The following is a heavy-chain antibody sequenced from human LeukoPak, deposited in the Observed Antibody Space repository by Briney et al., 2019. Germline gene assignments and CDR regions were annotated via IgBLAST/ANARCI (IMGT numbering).Heavy chain of an antibody. CDR1: GGSLSDNY. V-gene: IGHV4-4*09. D-gene: IGHD6-19*01. CDR2: VYSGGGT. Sequence: SETLSLTCTVSGGSLSDNYWVWLRQPPGRGREWVGYVYSGGGTSYNPSLKSRVTISVDTSQNRFSLKLTSVTAADTAVYYCARRRFAVPGTVWFDPWGQGTLVTVSS. CDR3: ARRRFAVPGTVWFDP. J-gene: IGHJ5*02.